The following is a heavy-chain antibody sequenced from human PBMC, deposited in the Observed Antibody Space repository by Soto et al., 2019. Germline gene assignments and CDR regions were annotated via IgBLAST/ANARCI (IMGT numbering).Heavy chain of an antibody. J-gene: IGHJ6*02. Sequence: SETLSLTCTVSGGSISSYYWTWIRQPPGKGLEWIGYIYNSGSPNYNPSLKSRVTISVDTSKNQFSLKLSSVTAADTAVYYRARVLLWFGGGMDVWGQGTTVTV. CDR3: ARVLLWFGGGMDV. V-gene: IGHV4-59*12. CDR2: IYNSGSP. CDR1: GGSISSYY. D-gene: IGHD3-10*01.